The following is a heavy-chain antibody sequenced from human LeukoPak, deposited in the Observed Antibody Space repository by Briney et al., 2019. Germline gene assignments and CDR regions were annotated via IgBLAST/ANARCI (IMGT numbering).Heavy chain of an antibody. Sequence: GGSLRLSCAASGFTFSSYSMNWVRQAPGKGLEWVSSISSSSSYIFYTDSVKGRFTISRDNAKNSLYLQMNSLRAEDTAVYYCARVPNCSGGSCYHIDYWGQGTLVTVSS. D-gene: IGHD2-15*01. CDR2: ISSSSSYI. CDR1: GFTFSSYS. V-gene: IGHV3-21*01. J-gene: IGHJ4*02. CDR3: ARVPNCSGGSCYHIDY.